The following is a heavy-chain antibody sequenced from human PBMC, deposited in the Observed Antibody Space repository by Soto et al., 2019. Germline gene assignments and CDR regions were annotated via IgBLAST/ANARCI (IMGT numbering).Heavy chain of an antibody. J-gene: IGHJ4*02. Sequence: XSVKVSCTASGYTFTSSGISWVRQAPGQGLEWMGWTSIYNGHTEYSPKFLGRVVMTTDTSADTAYLELKSLRPDDAALYYCARWDDYGASDQYHFDQWGQGTLVTVSS. CDR2: TSIYNGHT. D-gene: IGHD4-17*01. V-gene: IGHV1-18*01. CDR1: GYTFTSSG. CDR3: ARWDDYGASDQYHFDQ.